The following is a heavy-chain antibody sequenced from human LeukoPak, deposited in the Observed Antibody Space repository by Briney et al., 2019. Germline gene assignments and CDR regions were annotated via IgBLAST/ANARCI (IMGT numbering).Heavy chain of an antibody. V-gene: IGHV1-46*01. Sequence: ASVKVSCKASGYSFTSYYIHWVRQAPGQGLEWMGIINPSDGTTNYAQKFQSRVTMTRDMSTTTVYVELSSLKSDDTAVYYCARGGHTYSYFPKPWDYWGQGTLVTVSS. CDR1: GYSFTSYY. CDR2: INPSDGTT. J-gene: IGHJ4*02. CDR3: ARGGHTYSYFPKPWDY. D-gene: IGHD5-18*01.